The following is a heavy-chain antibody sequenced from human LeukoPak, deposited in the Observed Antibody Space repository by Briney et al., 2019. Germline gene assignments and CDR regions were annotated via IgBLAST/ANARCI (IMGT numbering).Heavy chain of an antibody. J-gene: IGHJ4*02. CDR1: GFTFSSYG. Sequence: GGSLRLSCAASGFTFSSYGIHWVRQAPGKGLGWVAVISYDGSNKYYADSVKGRFTISRDNSKNTLYLQMNSLRAEDTAVYSCAKDLKGYCTNCVCYNFDYWGQGTLATVSS. V-gene: IGHV3-33*06. CDR2: ISYDGSNK. D-gene: IGHD2-8*01. CDR3: AKDLKGYCTNCVCYNFDY.